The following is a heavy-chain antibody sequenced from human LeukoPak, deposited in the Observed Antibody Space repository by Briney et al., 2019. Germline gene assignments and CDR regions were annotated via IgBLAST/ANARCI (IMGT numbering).Heavy chain of an antibody. Sequence: PGGSLRLSCAASGFTFSSYGMHWVRQAPGKGLEWVAVIWYDGSNKYYADSVKGRFTISRDNSKNTLYLQMNSLRAEDAAVYYCAKRTDLAYYYYGMDVWGQGTTVTVSS. CDR3: AKRTDLAYYYYGMDV. V-gene: IGHV3-30*02. D-gene: IGHD1-1*01. CDR2: IWYDGSNK. J-gene: IGHJ6*02. CDR1: GFTFSSYG.